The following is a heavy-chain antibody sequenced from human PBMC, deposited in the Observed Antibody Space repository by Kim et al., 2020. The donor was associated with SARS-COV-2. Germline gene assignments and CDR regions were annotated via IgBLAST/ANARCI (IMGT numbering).Heavy chain of an antibody. V-gene: IGHV7-4-1*02. Sequence: ASVKVSCKASGYTLSKFDINWVRQAPGQGLEWMGWINTNTGNPTYAKGFTGRVVFSLDTSVSTAHLQISSLEVEDTAVYYCGRSIVGATDYWGQGTLVTVSS. CDR2: INTNTGNP. J-gene: IGHJ4*02. CDR1: GYTLSKFD. CDR3: GRSIVGATDY. D-gene: IGHD1-26*01.